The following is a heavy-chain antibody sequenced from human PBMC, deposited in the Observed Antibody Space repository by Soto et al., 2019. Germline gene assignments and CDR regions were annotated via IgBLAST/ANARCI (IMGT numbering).Heavy chain of an antibody. D-gene: IGHD2-15*01. J-gene: IGHJ3*01. CDR3: AKERYCIGGSCYPDDAFDL. V-gene: IGHV3-23*01. CDR2: ISGSGGST. Sequence: EVQLLESGGGLVQPGGSLRLSCAASGFTFSSYAMSWVRQAPGKGLEWVSAISGSGGSTYYADSVKGRFTISRDNSKNTLYLQIKSVRAEDTAVYYFAKERYCIGGSCYPDDAFDLWGQGTMVTVSS. CDR1: GFTFSSYA.